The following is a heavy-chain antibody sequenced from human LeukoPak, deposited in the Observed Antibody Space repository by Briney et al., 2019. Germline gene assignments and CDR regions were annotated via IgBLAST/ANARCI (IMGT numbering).Heavy chain of an antibody. V-gene: IGHV4-34*01. Sequence: SETLSLTCAVYGWSFSGYYWSWIRQPPGKGLEWIGEINHRGSTNYNPSLKSRVTISVDTSKKQFSLKLRSVTAADTAVYYCARVGRYCSSSSCYPRVYYMDVWGKGTTVTVSS. CDR2: INHRGST. D-gene: IGHD2-2*01. CDR3: ARVGRYCSSSSCYPRVYYMDV. CDR1: GWSFSGYY. J-gene: IGHJ6*03.